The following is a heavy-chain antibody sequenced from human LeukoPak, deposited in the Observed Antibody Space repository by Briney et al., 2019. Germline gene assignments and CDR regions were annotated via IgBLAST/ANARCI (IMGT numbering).Heavy chain of an antibody. CDR3: ARGCRDYGDYSDAFDI. V-gene: IGHV3-7*04. CDR1: GFTFSSYW. CDR2: IKQDGSEK. D-gene: IGHD4-17*01. J-gene: IGHJ3*02. Sequence: GGSLRISCAASGFTFSSYWMSWVRQAPGKGLEWVANIKQDGSEKYYVDSVKGRFTISRDNAKNSLYLQMNSLRAEDTAVYYCARGCRDYGDYSDAFDIWGQGTMVTVSS.